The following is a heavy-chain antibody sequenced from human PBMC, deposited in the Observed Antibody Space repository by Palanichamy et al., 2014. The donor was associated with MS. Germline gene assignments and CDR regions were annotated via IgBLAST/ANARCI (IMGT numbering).Heavy chain of an antibody. CDR3: AKEGELRDYWYFDL. J-gene: IGHJ2*01. CDR2: ISYDGSNK. Sequence: QVQLVESGGGVVQPGRSLRLSCAASGFTFSSYGMHWVRQAPGKGLEWVAVISYDGSNKYYADSVKGRFTISRDNSKNTLYLQMNSLRAEDTAVYYCAKEGELRDYWYFDLWGRGTLVTVSS. V-gene: IGHV3-30*18. D-gene: IGHD1-26*01. CDR1: GFTFSSYG.